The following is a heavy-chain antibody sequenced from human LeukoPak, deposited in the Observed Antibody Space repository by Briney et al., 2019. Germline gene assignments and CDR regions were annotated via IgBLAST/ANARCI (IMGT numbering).Heavy chain of an antibody. CDR1: GFTFINYA. CDR2: SSGSGAST. V-gene: IGHV3-23*01. CDR3: AKDRAPYGSGGGEDYFDL. J-gene: IGHJ2*01. D-gene: IGHD3-10*01. Sequence: QAGGSLRLSCVGSGFTFINYAMPWVRQSPGGGLEYVSSSSGSGASTHYADSVKGRFTISRDNSRNTLYLEMSSLRAEDSALYYCAKDRAPYGSGGGEDYFDLWGRGTLVTVSS.